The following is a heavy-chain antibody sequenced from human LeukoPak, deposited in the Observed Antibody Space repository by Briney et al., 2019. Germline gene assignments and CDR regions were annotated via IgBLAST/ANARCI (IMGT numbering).Heavy chain of an antibody. J-gene: IGHJ4*02. CDR1: GGSISSYY. CDR3: ARDPYYYGSGSYKAPWYFDY. CDR2: IYYSGST. D-gene: IGHD3-10*01. Sequence: SETLSLTCTVSGGSISSYYWSWIRQPPGKGLEWIGYIYYSGSTNYNPSLKSRVTISVDTSKNQFSLKLSSVIAADTAVYYCARDPYYYGSGSYKAPWYFDYWGQGTLVTVSS. V-gene: IGHV4-59*01.